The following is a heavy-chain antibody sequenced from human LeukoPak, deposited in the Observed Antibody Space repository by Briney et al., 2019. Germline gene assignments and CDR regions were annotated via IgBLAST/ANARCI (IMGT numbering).Heavy chain of an antibody. CDR3: SKVVTGTTEYFDY. CDR1: GFTFDDYA. D-gene: IGHD1-7*01. J-gene: IGHJ4*02. CDR2: ISGDGGST. V-gene: IGHV3-43*02. Sequence: GGSLRLSCAASGFTFDDYAMHWVRQAPGKGLEWVSLISGDGGSTYYADSVKGRFTISRDNSKNSLYLQMNSLRTEDTALYYRSKVVTGTTEYFDYWGQGTLVTVSS.